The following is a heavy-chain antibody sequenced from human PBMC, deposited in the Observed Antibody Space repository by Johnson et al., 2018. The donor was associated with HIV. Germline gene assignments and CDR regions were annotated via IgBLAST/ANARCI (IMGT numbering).Heavy chain of an antibody. CDR3: ARELQLVFSAFDI. CDR2: ISSNGGST. Sequence: VQLVESGGGLVQPGGSLRLSCAASGFTFSSYAMHWVRQAPGKGLEYVSAISSNGGSTYYANSVKGRFTISRDNSKNTLYLQMGSLRAEDMAVYYCARELQLVFSAFDILGQGTMFTVSS. D-gene: IGHD5-18*01. CDR1: GFTFSSYA. V-gene: IGHV3-64*01. J-gene: IGHJ3*02.